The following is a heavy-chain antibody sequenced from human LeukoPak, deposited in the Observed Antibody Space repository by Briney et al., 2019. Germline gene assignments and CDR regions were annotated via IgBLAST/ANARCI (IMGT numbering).Heavy chain of an antibody. Sequence: ASVKVSSTASVYTFTPYYMHWVRQAPGQGLEWMGWIHPNSGGTNYAQKFQGRVTMTRDTSISTAYMELSRVRCDGTAVYYCARSRTGSGFLFDYWGQGSLVTVSS. CDR1: VYTFTPYY. V-gene: IGHV1-2*02. J-gene: IGHJ4*02. CDR2: IHPNSGGT. CDR3: ARSRTGSGFLFDY. D-gene: IGHD3-10*01.